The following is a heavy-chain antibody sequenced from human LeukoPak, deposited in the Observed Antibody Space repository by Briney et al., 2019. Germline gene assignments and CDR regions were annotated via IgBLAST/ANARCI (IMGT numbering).Heavy chain of an antibody. CDR3: ARVAPYYGSGSPYFDY. V-gene: IGHV4-38-2*02. D-gene: IGHD3-10*01. Sequence: SETLSLTCTVSGGSISSYYWGWIRQPPGKGLEWIGSIYHSGSTYYNPSLKSRVTISVDTSKNQFSLKLSSVTAADTAVYYCARVAPYYGSGSPYFDYWGQGTLVTVSS. CDR1: GGSISSYY. CDR2: IYHSGST. J-gene: IGHJ4*02.